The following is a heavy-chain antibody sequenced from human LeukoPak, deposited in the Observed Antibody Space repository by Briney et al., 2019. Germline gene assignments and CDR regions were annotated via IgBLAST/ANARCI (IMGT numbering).Heavy chain of an antibody. CDR3: ARRGLYGLIY. CDR1: GGSFSGYY. D-gene: IGHD2/OR15-2a*01. V-gene: IGHV4-34*01. CDR2: VNHSGST. Sequence: KPSETLSLTCAVYGGSFSGYYWSWIRQPPGKGLEWIGEVNHSGSTNYNPSLKSQVTISVDTSKNQFSLKLSSVTAADTAVYYCARRGLYGLIYWGQETLVTVSS. J-gene: IGHJ4*02.